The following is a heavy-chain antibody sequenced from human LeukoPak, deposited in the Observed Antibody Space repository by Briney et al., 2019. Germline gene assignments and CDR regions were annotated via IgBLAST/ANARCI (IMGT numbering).Heavy chain of an antibody. CDR2: INPNSGGT. J-gene: IGHJ4*02. CDR1: VGTFSSYA. CDR3: ARAQQLVDY. V-gene: IGHV1-2*06. Sequence: ASVPVSCQASVGTFSSYAISWVRQAPGKGLEWMGRINPNSGGTNYAQKFQGRVTMTRDTSISTAYMELSRLRSDDTAVYYCARAQQLVDYWGQGTLVTVSS. D-gene: IGHD6-13*01.